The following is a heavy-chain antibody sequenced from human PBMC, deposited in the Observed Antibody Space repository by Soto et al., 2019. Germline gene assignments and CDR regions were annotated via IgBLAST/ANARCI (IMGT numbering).Heavy chain of an antibody. V-gene: IGHV3-23*01. CDR3: VKDGALGKLLAYYGMDV. CDR2: ISGSGGST. D-gene: IGHD1-26*01. J-gene: IGHJ6*02. Sequence: GGSLRLSCAASGFTFSSYAMSWVRQAPGKGLEWVSAISGSGGSTFYADSVKGRFTISRDNSKNTLYLQMNSLRAEDTAIYYCVKDGALGKLLAYYGMDVWGQGTTVTVSS. CDR1: GFTFSSYA.